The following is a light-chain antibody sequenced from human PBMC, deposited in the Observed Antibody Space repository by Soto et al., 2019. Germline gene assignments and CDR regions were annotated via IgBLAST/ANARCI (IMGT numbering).Light chain of an antibody. J-gene: IGLJ2*01. Sequence: QSALTQPASVSGSPGQSITFSCTGTNSDVGRYNLVSWYQQHPGKAPKLMIYEGTKRPSGVSNRFSGSKSGNTASLTISGLQAEDEADYYCSSYAGSTTFVVFGGGTKVTVL. CDR1: NSDVGRYNL. CDR2: EGT. V-gene: IGLV2-23*03. CDR3: SSYAGSTTFVV.